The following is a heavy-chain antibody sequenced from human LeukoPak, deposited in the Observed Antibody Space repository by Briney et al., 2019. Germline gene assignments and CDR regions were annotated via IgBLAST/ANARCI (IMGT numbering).Heavy chain of an antibody. D-gene: IGHD2-15*01. J-gene: IGHJ4*02. CDR3: ARDALYCSGGSCYSYYFDY. V-gene: IGHV3-53*01. CDR1: GFTVSSNY. Sequence: GGSLRLSCAASGFTVSSNYMSWVRQAPGKGLEWVSVIYSGGSTYYADSVKGRFTISRDNSKNTLYLQMNSLRAEDTAVYYCARDALYCSGGSCYSYYFDYWGQGTLVTVSS. CDR2: IYSGGST.